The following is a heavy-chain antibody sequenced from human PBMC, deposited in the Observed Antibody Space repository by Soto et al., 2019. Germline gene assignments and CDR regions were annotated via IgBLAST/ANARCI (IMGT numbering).Heavy chain of an antibody. V-gene: IGHV3-30*04. CDR1: GFTFSSYA. CDR2: VSYDGSIE. CDR3: AKDLYYYDFSLDDS. J-gene: IGHJ5*02. D-gene: IGHD3-16*01. Sequence: LRLSCTGSGFTFSSYAMHWVRLAPVKGLEWVAVVSYDGSIENYADSVRGRFTISRDNSKNTVFLQMNSLRVEDTAVYYCAKDLYYYDFSLDDSWGQGTLVTVSS.